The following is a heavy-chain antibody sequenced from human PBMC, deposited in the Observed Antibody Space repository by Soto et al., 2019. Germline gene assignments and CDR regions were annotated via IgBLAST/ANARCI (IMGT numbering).Heavy chain of an antibody. CDR3: VRESQGGSTVYFQY. J-gene: IGHJ1*01. CDR2: ISAYYGDT. Sequence: ASVKVSCKAPGYTFITYGISWVRQAPGQGLEWMGWISAYYGDTTYAQKFQGRVTMTRDTSTSTAYMELRSLRSDDTAVYYCVRESQGGSTVYFQYWGQGTLVTVSS. V-gene: IGHV1-18*04. D-gene: IGHD4-17*01. CDR1: GYTFITYG.